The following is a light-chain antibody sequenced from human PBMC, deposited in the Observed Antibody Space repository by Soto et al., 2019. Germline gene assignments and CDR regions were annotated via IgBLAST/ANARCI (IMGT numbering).Light chain of an antibody. V-gene: IGKV3-20*01. Sequence: EIVLTQSPGTLSLSPGERATLSCRASQSVGNNYLAWYQQKPGQAPRLLIYGASSRATGIPDRFSGSGSGTDFTLSISRLEPEDFAVYHCQQYVSTPWTFGQGTKWIS. J-gene: IGKJ1*01. CDR1: QSVGNNY. CDR3: QQYVSTPWT. CDR2: GAS.